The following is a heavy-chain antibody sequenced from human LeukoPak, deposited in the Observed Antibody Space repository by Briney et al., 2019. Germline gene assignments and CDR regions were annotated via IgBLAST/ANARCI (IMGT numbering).Heavy chain of an antibody. Sequence: SQTLPLTCTVSGGSISSGSYYWSWIRQPAGKGLEWIGRIYTSGSTNYNPSLKSRVTISVDTSKNQFSLQLNSVTPEDTAVYYCARDRGIYDKSGYRGDWYFDLWGRGTLVTVSS. CDR3: ARDRGIYDKSGYRGDWYFDL. D-gene: IGHD3-22*01. J-gene: IGHJ2*01. CDR2: IYTSGST. CDR1: GGSISSGSYY. V-gene: IGHV4-61*02.